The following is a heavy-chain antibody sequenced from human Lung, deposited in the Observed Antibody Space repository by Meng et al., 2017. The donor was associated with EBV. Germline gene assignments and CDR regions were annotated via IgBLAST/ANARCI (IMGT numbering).Heavy chain of an antibody. J-gene: IGHJ4*02. V-gene: IGHV3-11*01. CDR3: ARAVGLDN. CDR1: GFTFTNYP. CDR2: IGPSGSAK. Sequence: QVQLVESGGGLVKPGGSLRLYCAASGFTFTNYPMTWVRQTPGKGLEWVSYIGPSGSAKFYADSVKGRFIISRDDAENSLYLQMNSLRVEDTAIYYCARAVGLDNWGQGTLVTVSS.